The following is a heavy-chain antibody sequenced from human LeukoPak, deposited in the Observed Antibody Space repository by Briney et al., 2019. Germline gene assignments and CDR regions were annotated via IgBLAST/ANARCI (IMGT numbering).Heavy chain of an antibody. V-gene: IGHV4-34*01. CDR1: GGSFSGYY. Sequence: SETLSLTCAVYGGSFSGYYWSWIRQPPGKGLEWIGEINHSGSTNYNPSLKSRVTIPVDTSKNQFSLKLSSVTAADTAVYYCARGLWQQLGNDYWGQGTLVTVSS. J-gene: IGHJ4*02. CDR3: ARGLWQQLGNDY. D-gene: IGHD6-13*01. CDR2: INHSGST.